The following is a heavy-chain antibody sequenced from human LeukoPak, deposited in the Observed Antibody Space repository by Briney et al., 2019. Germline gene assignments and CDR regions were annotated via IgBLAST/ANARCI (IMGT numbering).Heavy chain of an antibody. D-gene: IGHD6-13*01. CDR1: GFTFSSYS. CDR3: ARDVGSSWYLDY. J-gene: IGHJ4*02. V-gene: IGHV3-21*01. Sequence: GGSLRLSCAASGFTFSSYSMNWVRQAPGKGLEWVSPISSSSSYIYYADSVKGRFTISRENAKNSLYLQMNSLRAEDTALYYCARDVGSSWYLDYWGQGALVTVSS. CDR2: ISSSSSYI.